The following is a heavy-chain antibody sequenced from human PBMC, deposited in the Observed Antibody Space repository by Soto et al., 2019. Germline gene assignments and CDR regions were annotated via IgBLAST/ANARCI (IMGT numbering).Heavy chain of an antibody. CDR1: GYTFTSYW. J-gene: IGHJ6*03. Sequence: PVDSLKISCRASGYTFTSYWIGWVRQMPGKGLEWMGIIYPGDSDTRYSPSFQGQVTISADKSISTAYLQWSSLKASDTAMYYCARLIYDFWSGSRSPYYMDVWGKGTTVNVSS. CDR3: ARLIYDFWSGSRSPYYMDV. V-gene: IGHV5-51*01. CDR2: IYPGDSDT. D-gene: IGHD3-3*01.